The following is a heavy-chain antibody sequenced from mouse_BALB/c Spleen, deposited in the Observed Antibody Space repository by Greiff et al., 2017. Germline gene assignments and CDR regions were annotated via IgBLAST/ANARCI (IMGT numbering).Heavy chain of an antibody. V-gene: IGHV5-12-1*01. Sequence: EVKVVESGGGLVKPGGSLKLSCAASGFAFSSYDMSWVRQTPEKRLEWVAYISSGGGSTYYPDTVKGRFTISRDNAKNTLYLQMSSLKSEDIAMYYCARREVRGWFAYWGQGTLVTVSA. J-gene: IGHJ3*01. CDR3: ARREVRGWFAY. CDR2: ISSGGGST. D-gene: IGHD2-14*01. CDR1: GFAFSSYD.